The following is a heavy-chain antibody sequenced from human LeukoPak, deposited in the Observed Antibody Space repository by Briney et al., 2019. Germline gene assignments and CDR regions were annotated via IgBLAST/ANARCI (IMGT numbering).Heavy chain of an antibody. V-gene: IGHV1-2*02. Sequence: ASVKVSCKASGYTFTGYYMHWVRQAPGQGLEWMGWINPNSGGTNYAQKFQGRVTMTRDTSKNQFSLKLSSVTAADTAVYYCARALGDYWGQGTLVTVSS. CDR2: INPNSGGT. CDR3: ARALGDY. CDR1: GYTFTGYY. J-gene: IGHJ4*02.